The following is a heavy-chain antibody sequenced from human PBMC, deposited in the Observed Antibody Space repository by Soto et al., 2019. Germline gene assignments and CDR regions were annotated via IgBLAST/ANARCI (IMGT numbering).Heavy chain of an antibody. CDR2: IWYDGSNK. Sequence: GGSLRLSCAASGFTFSSYGMHWVRQAPGKGLEWVAVIWYDGSNKYYADSVKGRFTISRDNSKNTLYLQMNSLRAEDTAVYYCARGNSGGNYYYYYYMDVWGKGTTVTVSS. CDR1: GFTFSSYG. J-gene: IGHJ6*03. V-gene: IGHV3-33*01. CDR3: ARGNSGGNYYYYYYMDV. D-gene: IGHD2-15*01.